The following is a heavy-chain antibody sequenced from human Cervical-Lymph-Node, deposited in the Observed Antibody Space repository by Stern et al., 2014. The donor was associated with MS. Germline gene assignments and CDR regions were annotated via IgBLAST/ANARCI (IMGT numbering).Heavy chain of an antibody. CDR3: ARDYEDTSMLFDH. V-gene: IGHV3-30*03. D-gene: IGHD2-8*01. CDR1: GFTFSSYG. J-gene: IGHJ4*02. CDR2: ISYDGNHK. Sequence: VQLLESGGAVVQPGRSLRLSCAASGFTFSSYGMHWVRQAPGKGLEWGTVISYDGNHKYYAASVKGRFTISRDHSKNTLHLQMNSVTPDDTAIYYCARDYEDTSMLFDHWGQGTLVTVSS.